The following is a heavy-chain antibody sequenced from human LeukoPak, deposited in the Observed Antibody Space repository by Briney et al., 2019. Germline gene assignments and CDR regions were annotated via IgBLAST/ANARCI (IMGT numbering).Heavy chain of an antibody. J-gene: IGHJ4*02. CDR1: GFSFSDYG. CDR3: ARDLRDSRGSYGSDY. V-gene: IGHV3-33*01. CDR2: IWYDGTNK. Sequence: PGGSLRLSCAASGFSFSDYGMHWVRQAPGKGLEWVALIWYDGTNKYYVDSVKGRFTISRDNSKNTLYLQMNNLRPEDTAVYFCARDLRDSRGSYGSDYWGQGTLVTVSS. D-gene: IGHD1-26*01.